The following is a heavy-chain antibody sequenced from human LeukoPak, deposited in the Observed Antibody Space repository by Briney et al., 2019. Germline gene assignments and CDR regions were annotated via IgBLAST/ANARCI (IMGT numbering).Heavy chain of an antibody. D-gene: IGHD2-8*01. V-gene: IGHV3-30*02. Sequence: GRSLRLSCAASGFTFDDYAMHWVRQAPGKGLEWVAFIRYDGSNKYYADSVKGRFTISRDNSKNTLYLQMNSLRAEDTAVYYCAKEFVLMVYALDYWGQGTLVTVSS. CDR1: GFTFDDYA. J-gene: IGHJ4*02. CDR2: IRYDGSNK. CDR3: AKEFVLMVYALDY.